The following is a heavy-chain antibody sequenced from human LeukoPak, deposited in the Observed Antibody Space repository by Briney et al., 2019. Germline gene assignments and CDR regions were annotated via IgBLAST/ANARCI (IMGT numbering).Heavy chain of an antibody. CDR3: AKAGGYDILTGLDY. CDR1: GFAFSFYA. V-gene: IGHV3-23*01. J-gene: IGHJ4*02. CDR2: IGASGGST. Sequence: GGSLRLSCAASGFAFSFYAMSWVRQAPGKGLEWVSGIGASGGSTYYADSVKGRFTISRDNSKNTLYLQMNSLRTEDTAVYYCAKAGGYDILTGLDYWGQGTLVTVSS. D-gene: IGHD3-9*01.